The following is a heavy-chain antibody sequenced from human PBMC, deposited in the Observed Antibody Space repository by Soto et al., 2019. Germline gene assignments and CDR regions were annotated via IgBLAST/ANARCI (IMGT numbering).Heavy chain of an antibody. J-gene: IGHJ4*02. D-gene: IGHD4-17*01. Sequence: EVKLVESGGGLGQPGGSLRLSCAVSGFTVSSNYMSWVRQAPGKGLEWVSVIYSGGSTYYADSVKGRFTISRDNSKNTLYLQMNSLRAEDTAVYYCAREGIRSPLYYWGQGTLVTVSS. V-gene: IGHV3-66*01. CDR2: IYSGGST. CDR3: AREGIRSPLYY. CDR1: GFTVSSNY.